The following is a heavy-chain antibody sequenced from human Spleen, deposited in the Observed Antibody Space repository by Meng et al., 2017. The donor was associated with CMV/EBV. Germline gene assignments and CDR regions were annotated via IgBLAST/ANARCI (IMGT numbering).Heavy chain of an antibody. CDR3: ARLTGTVYVHWFDA. Sequence: AVHGGPFSCPCWHRLHQPPALGLEWTGEIDGTGRPSFSPSRSSRVPILVATSKNQFSRKLSSVTAADTAVYCCARLTGTVYVHWFDAWGQGTLVTVSS. D-gene: IGHD1-7*01. CDR2: IDGTGRP. CDR1: GGPFSCPC. V-gene: IGHV4-34*01. J-gene: IGHJ5*02.